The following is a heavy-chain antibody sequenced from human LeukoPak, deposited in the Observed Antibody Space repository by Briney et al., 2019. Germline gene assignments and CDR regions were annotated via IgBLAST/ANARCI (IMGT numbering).Heavy chain of an antibody. V-gene: IGHV1-18*01. CDR1: GYIFTNYD. CDR2: ISAYNGNT. CDR3: ARAGYSRFVDDLDY. D-gene: IGHD1-26*01. Sequence: ASVKVSCKASGYIFTNYDINWVRQAPGQGLEWMGWISAYNGNTKYTQKLQDRVTMTTDTSTSTAYMELKTLRSDDTAVYFCARAGYSRFVDDLDYWGQGTLVTVSS. J-gene: IGHJ4*02.